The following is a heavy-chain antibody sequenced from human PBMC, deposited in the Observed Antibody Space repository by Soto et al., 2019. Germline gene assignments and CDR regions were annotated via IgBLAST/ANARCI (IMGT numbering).Heavy chain of an antibody. Sequence: EVQLVESGGGLVQPGGSLRLSCAASGFTFRSFWMHWVRQAAGKGLVWVSRMNSDGSTATYADSVKGRFTISRDNAKNTLYLQMNTLRAEDTAVYYCARDVKYRGIYFTDCWGQGTLVTVSS. J-gene: IGHJ4*02. CDR1: GFTFRSFW. V-gene: IGHV3-74*01. D-gene: IGHD1-26*01. CDR2: MNSDGSTA. CDR3: ARDVKYRGIYFTDC.